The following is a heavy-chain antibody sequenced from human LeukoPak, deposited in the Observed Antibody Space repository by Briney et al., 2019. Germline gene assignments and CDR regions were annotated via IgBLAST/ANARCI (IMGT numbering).Heavy chain of an antibody. CDR2: ISSSSSYI. Sequence: PGGSLRLSCAASGFTFSTYWMHWVRQAPGKGLVWVSSISSSSSYIYYADSVKGRFTISRDNAKNSLYLQMNSLRAEDTAVYYCARESTRYYDSSGYPYWGQGTLVTVSS. CDR1: GFTFSTYW. J-gene: IGHJ4*02. D-gene: IGHD3-22*01. V-gene: IGHV3-21*01. CDR3: ARESTRYYDSSGYPY.